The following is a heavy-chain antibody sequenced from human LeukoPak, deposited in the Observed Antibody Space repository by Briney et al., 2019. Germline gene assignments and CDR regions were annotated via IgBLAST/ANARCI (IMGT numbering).Heavy chain of an antibody. Sequence: GGSLRLSCAASGFTFDDYAMHWVRQAPGKGPEWVSYVTANGGGTYYADSVKGRFCVSRDTSTNSLYLQMNILRPEDTALYYCAKILNPHAFDIWGQGPMVTVSS. CDR1: GFTFDDYA. CDR3: AKILNPHAFDI. V-gene: IGHV3-43*02. D-gene: IGHD1-14*01. CDR2: VTANGGGT. J-gene: IGHJ3*02.